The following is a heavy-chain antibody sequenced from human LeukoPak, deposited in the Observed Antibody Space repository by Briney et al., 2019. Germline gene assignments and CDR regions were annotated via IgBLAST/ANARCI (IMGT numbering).Heavy chain of an antibody. D-gene: IGHD3-3*01. CDR1: GYTFTSYG. V-gene: IGHV1-18*01. CDR2: ISAYNGNT. Sequence: ASVKVSCKASGYTFTSYGISWVRQAPGQGLEWMGWISAYNGNTNYAQKLQGRVTMTTDTSTSTAYMELRSLRSDDTAVYYCARSPLGYDFWSGPPFDYWGQGTLVTVSS. J-gene: IGHJ4*02. CDR3: ARSPLGYDFWSGPPFDY.